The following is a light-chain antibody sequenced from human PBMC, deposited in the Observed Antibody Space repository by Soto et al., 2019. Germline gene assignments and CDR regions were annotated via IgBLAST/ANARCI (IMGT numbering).Light chain of an antibody. V-gene: IGKV1-39*01. J-gene: IGKJ1*01. CDR1: QSISSY. CDR2: AAS. CDR3: QQSYSTPHT. Sequence: SQKTHPLSSLSASVGDRFTMTSRASQSISSYLNWYQQKPGKAPKLLIYAASSLQSGVPSRFSGSGSGTDFTLTISSLQPEDFATYYCQQSYSTPHTFGQGTIVDIK.